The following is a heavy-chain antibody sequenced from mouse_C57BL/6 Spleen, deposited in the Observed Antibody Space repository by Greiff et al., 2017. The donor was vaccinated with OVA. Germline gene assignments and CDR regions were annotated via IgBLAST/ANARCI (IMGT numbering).Heavy chain of an antibody. CDR3: ARGGYYVAFDY. J-gene: IGHJ2*01. Sequence: QVQLKQPGAELVKPGASVKLSCKASGYTFTSYWMHWVKQRPGQGLEWIGMIHPNSGSTNYNEKFKSKATLTVDKSSSTAYMQLSSLTSEDSAVYYCARGGYYVAFDYWGQGTTLTVSS. D-gene: IGHD2-3*01. CDR1: GYTFTSYW. V-gene: IGHV1-64*01. CDR2: IHPNSGST.